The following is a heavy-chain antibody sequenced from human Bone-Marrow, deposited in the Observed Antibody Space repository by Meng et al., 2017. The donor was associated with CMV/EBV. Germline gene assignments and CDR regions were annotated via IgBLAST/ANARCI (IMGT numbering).Heavy chain of an antibody. CDR3: AITVAGRDY. D-gene: IGHD6-19*01. J-gene: IGHJ4*02. CDR2: ISYDGSNK. V-gene: IGHV3-30*04. CDR1: GFTFSSYA. Sequence: GESLKISCAASGFTFSSYAMHWVRQAPGKGLEWVAVISYDGSNKYYADSVKGRFTISRDNSKNTLYLQMNSLRAEDTAVYYCAITVAGRDYWGQGPLVTVSS.